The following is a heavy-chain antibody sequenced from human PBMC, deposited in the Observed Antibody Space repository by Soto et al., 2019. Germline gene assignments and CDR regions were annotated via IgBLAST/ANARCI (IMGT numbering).Heavy chain of an antibody. D-gene: IGHD2-2*01. CDR2: IDWDDDK. V-gene: IGHV2-70*11. CDR3: ARMILGYCISTIRYRYYYKHV. CDR1: GFSLSTSGMC. Sequence: SGPTLVNPTQTLTLTCTFSGFSLSTSGMCVSWIRQPPGKALEWLARIDWDDDKYYSTSLKTRLTISKDTSKNQVVLTMTNMDPVDTATYYCARMILGYCISTIRYRYYYKHVWCTTTTVSVS. J-gene: IGHJ6*03.